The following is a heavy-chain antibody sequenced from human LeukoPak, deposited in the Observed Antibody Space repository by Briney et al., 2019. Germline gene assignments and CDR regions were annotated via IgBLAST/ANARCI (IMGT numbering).Heavy chain of an antibody. CDR2: INWNGGST. CDR3: ARDRYSSSSFDY. Sequence: PGGSLRLSCAASGFTFDDYGMSWVRQAPGKGLEWVSGINWNGGSTGYADSVKGRFTISRDNAKNSLYLQMNSLRAEYTALYYCARDRYSSSSFDYWGQGTLVTVSS. D-gene: IGHD6-6*01. CDR1: GFTFDDYG. V-gene: IGHV3-20*04. J-gene: IGHJ4*02.